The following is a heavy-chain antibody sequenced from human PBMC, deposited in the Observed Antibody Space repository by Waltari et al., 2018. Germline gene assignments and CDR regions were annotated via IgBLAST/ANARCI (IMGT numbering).Heavy chain of an antibody. CDR2: TRNKAHSYTT. Sequence: EVQLVESGGGLVKSGGSLRLSCAASGFPLSAPDRDWVRQAPEKGLEWVGRTRNKAHSYTTEYAASVKGRFTISRDDSKNSLHLQMNSQKIEDTAVYYCARDLDGDSNLDYWGQGTLVTVSS. CDR1: GFPLSAPD. J-gene: IGHJ4*02. D-gene: IGHD2-21*02. CDR3: ARDLDGDSNLDY. V-gene: IGHV3-72*01.